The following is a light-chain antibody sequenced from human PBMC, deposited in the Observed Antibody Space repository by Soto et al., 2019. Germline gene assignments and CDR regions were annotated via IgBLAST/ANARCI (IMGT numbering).Light chain of an antibody. CDR2: KAS. J-gene: IGKJ1*01. V-gene: IGKV1-5*03. Sequence: DIQMTQSPSTLSASVGDRITITCRASQSTTEWLAWYQQKPGKAPKLLIYKASSLQSGVPSRFSGSGFGTEFTLSISSLQPDDFATYYCQHYSNYPWTFGQGTKVEIK. CDR3: QHYSNYPWT. CDR1: QSTTEW.